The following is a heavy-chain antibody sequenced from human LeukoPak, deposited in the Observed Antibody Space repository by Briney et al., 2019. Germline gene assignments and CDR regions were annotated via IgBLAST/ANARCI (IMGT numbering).Heavy chain of an antibody. CDR1: GFNFRDYY. J-gene: IGHJ4*02. CDR2: SSGSGSTI. V-gene: IGHV3-11*01. D-gene: IGHD3-22*01. CDR3: ARYYYDRSGYYYFDY. Sequence: GGSLRLSCAASGFNFRDYYMSWIRQAPGKGLEYISYSSGSGSTIYYADSVKGRFTISRDNAKNSLSLRMNSLRAEDTAVYFSARYYYDRSGYYYFDYWGQGTLVTVSS.